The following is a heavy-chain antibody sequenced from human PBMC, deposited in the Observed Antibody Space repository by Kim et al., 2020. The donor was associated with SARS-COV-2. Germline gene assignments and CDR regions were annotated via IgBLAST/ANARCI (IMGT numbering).Heavy chain of an antibody. CDR1: GFTFSSYE. Sequence: GGSLRLSCAASGFTFSSYEMNWVRQAPGKGLEWVSYIIGSGTTIYYSDSVRGRFTISRDNDKNSLYLQMNSLRAEDTAVYYCARRPNYSPFDYWGQGTLVTVSS. V-gene: IGHV3-48*03. CDR2: IIGSGTTI. D-gene: IGHD4-4*01. J-gene: IGHJ4*02. CDR3: ARRPNYSPFDY.